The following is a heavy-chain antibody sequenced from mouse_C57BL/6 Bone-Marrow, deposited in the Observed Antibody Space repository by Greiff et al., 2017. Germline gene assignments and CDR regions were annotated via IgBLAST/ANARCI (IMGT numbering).Heavy chain of an antibody. CDR2: IDPEIGDT. D-gene: IGHD2-3*01. J-gene: IGHJ2*01. V-gene: IGHV14-4*01. CDR1: GFNIKDDY. CDR3: SSFDGNYFDF. Sequence: SGAELVRPGASVKLSCTASGFNIKDDYIHWVKQRPEQGLEWIGWIDPEIGDTEYASKFQGKATITSDTSSNTAYLQLSSLTSEDPAVYYCSSFDGNYFDFWGQGTPLTVAS.